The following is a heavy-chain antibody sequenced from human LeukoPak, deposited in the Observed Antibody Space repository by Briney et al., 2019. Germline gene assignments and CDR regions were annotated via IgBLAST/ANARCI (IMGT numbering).Heavy chain of an antibody. V-gene: IGHV4-61*08. CDR3: TRHKRWLQFPDAFDV. D-gene: IGHD5-24*01. CDR2: TYYSGST. CDR1: GGSISSGGYY. J-gene: IGHJ3*01. Sequence: PSQTLSLTCTVSGGSISSGGYYWSWIRQHPGKGLEWIGYTYYSGSTSYNPSLESRVAISVDMSKSQFSLELSSVAAADTAIYYCTRHKRWLQFPDAFDVWGQGTMVTVSS.